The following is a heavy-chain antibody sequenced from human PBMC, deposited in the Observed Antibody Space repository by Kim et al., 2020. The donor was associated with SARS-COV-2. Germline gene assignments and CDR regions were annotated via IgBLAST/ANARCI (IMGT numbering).Heavy chain of an antibody. J-gene: IGHJ6*01. D-gene: IGHD5-12*01. CDR3: ARGGYSGYEFMGIYTYNAMDV. CDR1: GGTFNSHA. CDR2: IIPILDST. Sequence: SVKVSCKASGGTFNSHAISWLRQAPGQGLEWMGGIIPILDSTNYGQIFQGKVTITADESTSTVYMELTSLRFEDTAVYYCARGGYSGYEFMGIYTYNAMDVWGPGTSVTVS. V-gene: IGHV1-69*13.